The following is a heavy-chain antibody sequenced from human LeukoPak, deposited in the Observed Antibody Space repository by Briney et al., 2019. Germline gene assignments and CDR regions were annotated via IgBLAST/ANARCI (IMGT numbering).Heavy chain of an antibody. CDR1: GFTFGSYE. Sequence: GGSLRLSCAASGFTFGSYEMNWVRQAPGKGLEWVSYISSSGSTIYYADSVKGRFTISRDNAKNSQYLQMNSLRVEDTALYYCARAQTYGDSRLLLDYWGQGTLVTVSS. V-gene: IGHV3-48*03. D-gene: IGHD2-21*02. CDR2: ISSSGSTI. CDR3: ARAQTYGDSRLLLDY. J-gene: IGHJ4*02.